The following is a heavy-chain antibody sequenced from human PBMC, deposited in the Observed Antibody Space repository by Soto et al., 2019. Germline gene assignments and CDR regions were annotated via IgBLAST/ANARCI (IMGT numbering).Heavy chain of an antibody. V-gene: IGHV1-2*04. CDR2: ISPNSGGT. Sequence: GASVKVSCKASGYTFTGYYMHWVRQAPGQGLEWMGWISPNSGGTNYAQKFQGWVTMTRDTSISTAYMELSRLRSDDTAVYYCARDGYYDFWSGYSYYYYYGMDVWGQGTTVTVSS. CDR3: ARDGYYDFWSGYSYYYYYGMDV. D-gene: IGHD3-3*01. CDR1: GYTFTGYY. J-gene: IGHJ6*02.